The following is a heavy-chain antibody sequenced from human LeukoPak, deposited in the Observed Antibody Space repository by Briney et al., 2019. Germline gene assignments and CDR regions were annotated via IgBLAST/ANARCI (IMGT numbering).Heavy chain of an antibody. Sequence: GGSLRLSCAASGFTVSSNHMSWVRQAPGKGLEWVSVIYSGGSTYYADSVKGRFTISRDNSKNTLYLQMNSLRAEDTAVYYCARGLELAPIDYWGQGTLVTVSS. J-gene: IGHJ4*02. D-gene: IGHD1-7*01. CDR3: ARGLELAPIDY. CDR1: GFTVSSNH. V-gene: IGHV3-53*01. CDR2: IYSGGST.